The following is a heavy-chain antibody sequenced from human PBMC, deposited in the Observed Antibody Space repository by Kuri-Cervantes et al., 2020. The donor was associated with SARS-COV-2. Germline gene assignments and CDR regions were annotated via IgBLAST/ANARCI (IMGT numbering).Heavy chain of an antibody. CDR3: VRFFDY. J-gene: IGHJ4*02. CDR2: IYHSGST. CDR1: NGSISTAGYY. V-gene: IGHV4-30-2*01. Sequence: SETLSLTCTVSNGSISTAGYYWSWIRQPPGKGPEWIGYIYHSGSTYYNPSLKSRVTISVDTSKNQFSLKLSSVTAADTAVYYCVRFFDYWGQGTLVTVSS.